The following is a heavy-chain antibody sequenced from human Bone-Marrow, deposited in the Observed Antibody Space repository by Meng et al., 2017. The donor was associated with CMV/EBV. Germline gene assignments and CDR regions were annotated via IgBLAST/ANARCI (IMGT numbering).Heavy chain of an antibody. V-gene: IGHV3-30*02. Sequence: GESLKISCAASGFTFSSYGMHWVRQAPGKGLEWVAFIRYDGSNKYYADSVKGRFTISRDNSKNTLYLQMKSLRAEDTAVYYCARDVGGYFSSYYGMDVWGQGTTVTVSS. CDR2: IRYDGSNK. CDR3: ARDVGGYFSSYYGMDV. CDR1: GFTFSSYG. J-gene: IGHJ6*02. D-gene: IGHD2-15*01.